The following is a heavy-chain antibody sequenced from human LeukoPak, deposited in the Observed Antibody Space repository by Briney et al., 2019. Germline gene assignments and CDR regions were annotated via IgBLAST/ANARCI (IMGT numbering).Heavy chain of an antibody. Sequence: ASVKVSCKASGYTFTSYDINWVRQATGQGLEWMGWMNPNSGNTGYAQKFQGRVTITRNTSISTAYMELSSLRSEDTAVYYCARSFGITGTTGWFDPWGQGTPVTVSS. CDR3: ARSFGITGTTGWFDP. CDR1: GYTFTSYD. CDR2: MNPNSGNT. V-gene: IGHV1-8*03. J-gene: IGHJ5*02. D-gene: IGHD1-7*01.